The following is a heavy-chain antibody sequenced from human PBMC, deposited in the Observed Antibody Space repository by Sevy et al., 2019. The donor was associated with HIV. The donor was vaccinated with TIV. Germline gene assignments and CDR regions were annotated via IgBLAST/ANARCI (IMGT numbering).Heavy chain of an antibody. Sequence: VGSLRLSCAASGFTFSSYSMNWVRQAPGKGLEWVSYISSSSSTIYYADSVKGRFTISRDNAKNSLYLQMNSLRDEDTAVYYCARRTGYSGYDYGMDVWGQGTTVTVSS. CDR1: GFTFSSYS. CDR2: ISSSSSTI. CDR3: ARRTGYSGYDYGMDV. D-gene: IGHD5-12*01. V-gene: IGHV3-48*02. J-gene: IGHJ6*02.